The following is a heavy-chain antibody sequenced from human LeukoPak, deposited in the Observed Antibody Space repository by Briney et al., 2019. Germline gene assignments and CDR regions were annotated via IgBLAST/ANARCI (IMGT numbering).Heavy chain of an antibody. CDR3: ARSERIVVVAALWFDP. V-gene: IGHV4-39*01. D-gene: IGHD2-15*01. Sequence: SETLSLTCTVSGGSISSSSYCWGWIRQPPGKGLEWIGSIYYSGSTYYNPSLESRVTISVDTSKNQFSLKLSSVTAADTAVYYCARSERIVVVAALWFDPWGQGTLVTVSS. CDR2: IYYSGST. CDR1: GGSISSSSYC. J-gene: IGHJ5*02.